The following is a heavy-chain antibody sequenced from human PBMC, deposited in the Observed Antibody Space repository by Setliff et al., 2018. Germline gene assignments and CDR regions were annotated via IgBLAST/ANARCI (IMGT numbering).Heavy chain of an antibody. CDR3: ARIDYGGNSVYFDY. D-gene: IGHD4-17*01. CDR2: ISPYNSNT. V-gene: IGHV1-18*01. CDR1: GYTFTSYA. J-gene: IGHJ4*02. Sequence: ASVKVSCKASGYTFTSYAMNWVRQAPGQELEWMGWISPYNSNTLYAQKFQGRVTMTTDTSTNTAYMELRSLRSDDTAMYYCARIDYGGNSVYFDYWGQGTLVTVSS.